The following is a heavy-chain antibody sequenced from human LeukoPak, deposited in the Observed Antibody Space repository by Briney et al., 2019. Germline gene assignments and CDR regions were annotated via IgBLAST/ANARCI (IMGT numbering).Heavy chain of an antibody. D-gene: IGHD2-21*01. J-gene: IGHJ4*02. CDR3: ARDGPAQIVGFDY. CDR1: GYTFTGSGWY. CDR2: IHPNNGAT. V-gene: IGHV1-2*02. Sequence: DSVKVSCKASGYTFTGSGWYLYWLRQAPGQGLECVGWIHPNNGATLYAQKFQGRVAMTTDTSISTAYMELSRLRPDDTAMYYCARDGPAQIVGFDYLGQGTLVTVSS.